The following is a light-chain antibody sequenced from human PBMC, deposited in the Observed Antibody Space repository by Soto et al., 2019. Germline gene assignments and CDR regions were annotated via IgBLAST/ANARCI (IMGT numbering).Light chain of an antibody. J-gene: IGKJ4*01. V-gene: IGKV1-17*03. CDR1: QGISNY. Sequence: IWMTQSPSLLSASTGDRVTITCRASQGISNYLAWFQQKPGKVPKRLIYGASSLQGGVPSRFSGSGSGTEFTLTISSLQPEDFATYYCLQHNSYPLTFGGGTKVDIK. CDR3: LQHNSYPLT. CDR2: GAS.